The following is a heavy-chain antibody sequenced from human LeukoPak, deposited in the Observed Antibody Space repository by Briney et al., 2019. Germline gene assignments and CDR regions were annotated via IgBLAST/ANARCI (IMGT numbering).Heavy chain of an antibody. D-gene: IGHD3-3*02. Sequence: GGSLRLSCAASGFTFSSFPMNWVRQSPGKGLEWISNIRAETSETYYADSVRGRFTNSRDNAKNSLYLQMNSQRGEDTAVYYCARDHFWSFDYWGQGILVTVSS. CDR3: ARDHFWSFDY. CDR2: IRAETSET. V-gene: IGHV3-48*01. J-gene: IGHJ4*02. CDR1: GFTFSSFP.